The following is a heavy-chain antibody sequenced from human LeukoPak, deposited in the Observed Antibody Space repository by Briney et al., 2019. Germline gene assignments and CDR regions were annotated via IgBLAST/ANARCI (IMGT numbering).Heavy chain of an antibody. CDR3: ATTLGFGEPAWFDP. J-gene: IGHJ5*02. V-gene: IGHV4-59*01. Sequence: SETLSLTCTVSGGSISSYYWSWIRQPPGKGLEWIGYIYYSGSTNYNPSLKSRVTISVDTSKNQFSLKLSSVTAADTAVYYCATTLGFGEPAWFDPWGQGTLVTVSS. CDR1: GGSISSYY. D-gene: IGHD3-10*01. CDR2: IYYSGST.